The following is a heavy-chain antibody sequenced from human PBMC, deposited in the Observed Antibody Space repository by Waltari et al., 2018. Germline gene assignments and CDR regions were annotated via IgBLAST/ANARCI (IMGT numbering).Heavy chain of an antibody. J-gene: IGHJ5*02. CDR1: GGSFRGYF. CDR2: INHSGST. D-gene: IGHD3-10*01. Sequence: QVQLQQWGAGLLKPSETLSLTCAVHGGSFRGYFWSWSRHPPGKGLEWIGEINHSGSTNYNPSLKSRVTISVDTSKNQFSLKLSSVTAADTAVYYCARKITMVRGGYNWFDPWGQGTLVTVSS. V-gene: IGHV4-34*01. CDR3: ARKITMVRGGYNWFDP.